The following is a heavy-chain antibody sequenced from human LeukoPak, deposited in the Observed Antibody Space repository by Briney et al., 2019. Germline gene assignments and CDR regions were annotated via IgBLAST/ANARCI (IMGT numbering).Heavy chain of an antibody. CDR2: FDPEDGET. Sequence: ASVKVSCKVSGYTLTELSMHWVRQAPGKGLEWMGGFDPEDGETIYAQKFQGRVTMIEDTSTDTAYMELSSLRSEDTAVYYCATVSGSYSRFDYWGQGTLVTVSS. CDR3: ATVSGSYSRFDY. V-gene: IGHV1-24*01. D-gene: IGHD1-26*01. J-gene: IGHJ4*02. CDR1: GYTLTELS.